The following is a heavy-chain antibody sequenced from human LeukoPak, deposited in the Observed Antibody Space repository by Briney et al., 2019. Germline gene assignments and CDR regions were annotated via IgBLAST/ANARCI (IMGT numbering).Heavy chain of an antibody. D-gene: IGHD3-10*01. V-gene: IGHV1-2*02. CDR2: INPNSGGT. CDR1: GGTFSSYA. Sequence: ASVKVSCKASGGTFSSYAISWVRQAPGQGLGWMGWINPNSGGTKYAQKFQGRVTMTRYTSISTAYMELSRLRSDDTAVYYCARDIETQLLWFGELSRANKYYYYGMDVWGQGTTVTVSS. CDR3: ARDIETQLLWFGELSRANKYYYYGMDV. J-gene: IGHJ6*02.